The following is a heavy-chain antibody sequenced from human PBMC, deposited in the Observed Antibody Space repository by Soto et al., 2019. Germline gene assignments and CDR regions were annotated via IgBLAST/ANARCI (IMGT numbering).Heavy chain of an antibody. Sequence: PGGSLRLSCAASGFTFSSYAMHWVRQAPGKGLEYVSAISSNGGSTYYANSVKGRFTISRDNSKNTLYLQMGSLRAEDMAVYYCARGRGPRLAARAYWGQGTLVTVS. CDR2: ISSNGGST. CDR1: GFTFSSYA. D-gene: IGHD6-6*01. V-gene: IGHV3-64*01. CDR3: ARGRGPRLAARAY. J-gene: IGHJ4*02.